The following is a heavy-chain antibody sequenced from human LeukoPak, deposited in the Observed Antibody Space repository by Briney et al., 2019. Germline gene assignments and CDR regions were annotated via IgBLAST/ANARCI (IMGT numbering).Heavy chain of an antibody. D-gene: IGHD2-15*01. CDR3: ARSGGYCSGGSCFSNDVFDI. CDR2: IYTSGST. J-gene: IGHJ3*02. Sequence: PSETLSLTCTVSGGSISSYYWSWIRQPAGKGLEWIGRIYTSGSTNYNPSLKSRVTMSVDTSKNQFSLKLSSVTAAGTAVYYCARSGGYCSGGSCFSNDVFDIWGQGTMVTVSS. V-gene: IGHV4-4*07. CDR1: GGSISSYY.